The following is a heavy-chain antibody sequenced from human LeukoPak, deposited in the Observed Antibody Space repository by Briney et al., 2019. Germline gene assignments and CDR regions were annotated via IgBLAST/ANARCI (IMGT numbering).Heavy chain of an antibody. CDR2: ISYDGSNK. CDR3: AKEDRDYDFWSGLNYYYGMDV. Sequence: GGSLRLSCAASGFTFSSYGMHWVRQAPGKGLEWVAVISYDGSNKYYADSVKGRFPISRDNSKNTLYLQTNSLRAEDTAVYYCAKEDRDYDFWSGLNYYYGMDVWGQGTTVTVSS. CDR1: GFTFSSYG. V-gene: IGHV3-30*18. J-gene: IGHJ6*02. D-gene: IGHD3-3*01.